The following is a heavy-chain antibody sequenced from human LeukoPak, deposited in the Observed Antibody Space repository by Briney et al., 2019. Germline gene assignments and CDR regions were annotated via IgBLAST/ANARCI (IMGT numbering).Heavy chain of an antibody. V-gene: IGHV4-34*01. CDR3: ANTGSSGYYYFDC. Sequence: PSETLSLTCAVYGGSFSVSYLSWIRQPPPKVLDWIGEINHSGSTNYNPSLKSRVTISVDTSKNQFSLKLSSVTAADTAVYYCANTGSSGYYYFDCWGQGTLVTVSS. CDR1: GGSFSVSY. J-gene: IGHJ4*02. CDR2: INHSGST. D-gene: IGHD3-22*01.